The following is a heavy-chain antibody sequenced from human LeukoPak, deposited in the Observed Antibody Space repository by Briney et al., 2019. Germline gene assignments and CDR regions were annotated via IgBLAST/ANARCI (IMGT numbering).Heavy chain of an antibody. Sequence: PSETLSLTCTVSGYSISSTYYWGWIRQPPGKGLEWIGYIYYSGTTNYNPSLKSRVTASVDTSKNQFSLKLSSVTAADTAVYYCARSLRYCSGGNCYYTMDVWGQGTTVTVSS. D-gene: IGHD2-15*01. V-gene: IGHV4-61*01. CDR2: IYYSGTT. CDR1: GYSISSTYY. J-gene: IGHJ6*02. CDR3: ARSLRYCSGGNCYYTMDV.